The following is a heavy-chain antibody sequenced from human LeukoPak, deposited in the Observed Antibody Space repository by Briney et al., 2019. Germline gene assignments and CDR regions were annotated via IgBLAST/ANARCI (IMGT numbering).Heavy chain of an antibody. Sequence: GGSLRLSCAASGFTLSTYWMYWVRQGPGKGLEYVSRISNDGSATTYADSVKGRFSTSRDNAKSTVYLQMNSLRPEDTAMFYCARGGLDHAFDLWGQGTMVSVSS. V-gene: IGHV3-74*01. D-gene: IGHD3/OR15-3a*01. CDR2: ISNDGSAT. CDR3: ARGGLDHAFDL. J-gene: IGHJ3*01. CDR1: GFTLSTYW.